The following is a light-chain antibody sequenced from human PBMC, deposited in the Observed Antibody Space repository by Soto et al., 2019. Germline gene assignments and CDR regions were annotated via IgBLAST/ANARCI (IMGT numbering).Light chain of an antibody. Sequence: EIMLKKSPGTLSLSKGERATLSCRASQSVSSSYLAWYQQKPGQAPRPLIYGASSRATGIPDRFSGSGSGTDFTLTISRLEPEDFAVYYCQQYGSSPTWTFGQGTKVDIK. J-gene: IGKJ1*01. V-gene: IGKV3-20*01. CDR3: QQYGSSPTWT. CDR1: QSVSSSY. CDR2: GAS.